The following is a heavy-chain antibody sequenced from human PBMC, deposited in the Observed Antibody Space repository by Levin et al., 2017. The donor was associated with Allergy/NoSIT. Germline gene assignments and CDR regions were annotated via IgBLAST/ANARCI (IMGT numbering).Heavy chain of an antibody. Sequence: SCAASGFTFSSYWMHWVRQAPGKGLVWVSRINSDGSSTSYADSVKGRFTISRDNAKNTLYLQMNSLRAEDTAVYYCARGFEYSGYAGGEYWGQGTLVTVSS. CDR3: ARGFEYSGYAGGEY. CDR1: GFTFSSYW. CDR2: INSDGSST. J-gene: IGHJ4*02. V-gene: IGHV3-74*01. D-gene: IGHD5-12*01.